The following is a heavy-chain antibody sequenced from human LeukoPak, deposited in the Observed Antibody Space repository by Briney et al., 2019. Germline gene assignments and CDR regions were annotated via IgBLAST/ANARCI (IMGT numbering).Heavy chain of an antibody. J-gene: IGHJ4*02. Sequence: GGSLRLSXAASGFTFSRYAMSWVRQAPGKGLEWVSAISGSGGSTDYADSVKGRFPISRDNSKNTLYLQMNSLRAEDTAVYYCAKDRAIFGVVILTFDYWGQGTLVTVSS. D-gene: IGHD3-3*01. V-gene: IGHV3-23*01. CDR1: GFTFSRYA. CDR2: ISGSGGST. CDR3: AKDRAIFGVVILTFDY.